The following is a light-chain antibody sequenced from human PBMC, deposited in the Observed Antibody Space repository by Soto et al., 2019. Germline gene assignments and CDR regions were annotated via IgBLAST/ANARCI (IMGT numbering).Light chain of an antibody. CDR1: QSVSSN. J-gene: IGKJ2*01. V-gene: IGKV3-15*01. CDR2: GAS. Sequence: EIVMTQSPATLSVSPGERATLSCRASQSVSSNLAWYQQKPSQAPRLLIYGASTRDTGIPARFSGSGSGTEFTLTISSLQSEDFAVYYCQQYNNWPPYTFGQGTKLESK. CDR3: QQYNNWPPYT.